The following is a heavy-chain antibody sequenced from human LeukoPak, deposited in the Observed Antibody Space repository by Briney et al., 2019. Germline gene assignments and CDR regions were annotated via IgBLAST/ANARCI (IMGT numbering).Heavy chain of an antibody. D-gene: IGHD2/OR15-2a*01. Sequence: GGSLRLSCAASGFSFDNYAMSWVRQAPGKGLEWVSGIRDRGDRKYYTDSVKGRFPISRDNSNNTLSVQMNSLRAEATAVYYCAKYRTPFYFDAFDVWGLGTMVTVSS. CDR3: AKYRTPFYFDAFDV. CDR1: GFSFDNYA. V-gene: IGHV3-23*01. J-gene: IGHJ3*01. CDR2: IRDRGDRK.